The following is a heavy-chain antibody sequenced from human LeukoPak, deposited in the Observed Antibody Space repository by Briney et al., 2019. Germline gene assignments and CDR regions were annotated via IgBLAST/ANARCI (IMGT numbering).Heavy chain of an antibody. V-gene: IGHV4-59*01. J-gene: IGHJ5*02. Sequence: SETLSLTCTVSGGSISSYYWSWIRQPPGKGLEWIGYTYYSGSTNYNPSLKSRVTISVDTSKNQFSLKLSSVTAADTAVYYCARGPGSWYSVWFDPWGQGTLVTVSS. CDR3: ARGPGSWYSVWFDP. CDR2: TYYSGST. D-gene: IGHD6-13*01. CDR1: GGSISSYY.